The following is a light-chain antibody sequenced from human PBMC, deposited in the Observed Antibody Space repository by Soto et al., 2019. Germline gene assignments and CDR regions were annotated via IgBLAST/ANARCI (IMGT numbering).Light chain of an antibody. CDR3: GTWDSSLGAWV. J-gene: IGLJ3*02. CDR2: DNN. V-gene: IGLV1-51*01. Sequence: QSVLTQPASVSAAPGQKVTISCSGSSSNIGNNYVSWYQQLPGTAPKFLIYDNNKRPSRIPDRFSGSKSGASATLDITGLQTGDEADYYCGTWDSSLGAWVFGGGTKVTVL. CDR1: SSNIGNNY.